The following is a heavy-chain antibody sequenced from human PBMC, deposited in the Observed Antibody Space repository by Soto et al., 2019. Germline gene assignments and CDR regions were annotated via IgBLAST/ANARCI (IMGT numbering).Heavy chain of an antibody. CDR3: AIVVTRHAFDI. V-gene: IGHV1-69*13. CDR1: GGTFSSYA. Sequence: ASVKVSCKASGGTFSSYAISWVRQAPGQGLEWMGGIIPIFGTANYAQKFQGRVTITADESTSTAYMELSSLRSEDTAVYYCAIVVTRHAFDIWGQGTMVTVSS. CDR2: IIPIFGTA. J-gene: IGHJ3*02. D-gene: IGHD4-4*01.